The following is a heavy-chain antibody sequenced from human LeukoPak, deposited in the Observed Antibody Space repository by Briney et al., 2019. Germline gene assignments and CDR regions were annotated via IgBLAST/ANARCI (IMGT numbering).Heavy chain of an antibody. CDR2: IYTSGST. V-gene: IGHV4-61*02. CDR3: ARDYGDYYFDC. Sequence: PSETLSLTCTVSGDSISSGDYYWSWIREPAGKGLEWIGRIYTSGSTNYNPSLKSRVTMSVDTSKNQFSLKLSSVTAADTAVYSCARDYGDYYFDCWGQGTLVTVSS. J-gene: IGHJ4*02. D-gene: IGHD4-17*01. CDR1: GDSISSGDYY.